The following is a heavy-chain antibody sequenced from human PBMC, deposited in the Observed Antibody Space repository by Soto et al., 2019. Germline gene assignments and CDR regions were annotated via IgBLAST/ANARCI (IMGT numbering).Heavy chain of an antibody. CDR3: AKDVGPNSSLNLFDY. V-gene: IGHV3-30*18. CDR1: GFTFSSYG. CDR2: ISYDGSNK. D-gene: IGHD6-19*01. Sequence: VQLVESGGGVVQPGRSLRLSCAASGFTFSSYGMHWVRQAPGKGLEWVAVISYDGSNKYYADSVKGRFTISRDNSKNTLYLQMNSLRAEDTAVYYCAKDVGPNSSLNLFDYWGQGTLVTVSS. J-gene: IGHJ4*02.